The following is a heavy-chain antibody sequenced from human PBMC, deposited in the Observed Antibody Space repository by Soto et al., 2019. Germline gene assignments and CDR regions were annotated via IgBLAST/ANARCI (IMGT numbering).Heavy chain of an antibody. Sequence: ASVKVSCKASGYTFTSYDINWVRQATGQGLEWMGWMNPNSGNTGYAQKFQGRVTMTRNTSISTAYMELSSLRSEDTAVYYCARGLSLQQWLTVDAFDIWGQGTMVTVSS. V-gene: IGHV1-8*01. CDR2: MNPNSGNT. CDR1: GYTFTSYD. CDR3: ARGLSLQQWLTVDAFDI. D-gene: IGHD6-19*01. J-gene: IGHJ3*02.